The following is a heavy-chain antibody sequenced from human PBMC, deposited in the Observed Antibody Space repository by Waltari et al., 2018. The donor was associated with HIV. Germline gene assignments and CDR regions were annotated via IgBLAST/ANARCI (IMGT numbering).Heavy chain of an antibody. J-gene: IGHJ4*02. Sequence: QVQLVQSGAEVKKPGASVKVSCKASGYTFTSYDINWVRQATGQGLEWMGWSNPNRCNTGYAQKCQVRVTMTRKTSISTALMEVSSLRAEDTAVYYCARVYYDSSGYYGAAGYWGQGTLVTVSS. D-gene: IGHD3-22*01. CDR1: GYTFTSYD. CDR2: SNPNRCNT. CDR3: ARVYYDSSGYYGAAGY. V-gene: IGHV1-8*01.